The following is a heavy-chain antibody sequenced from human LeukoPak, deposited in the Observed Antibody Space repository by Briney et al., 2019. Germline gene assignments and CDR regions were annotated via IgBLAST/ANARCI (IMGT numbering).Heavy chain of an antibody. V-gene: IGHV1-8*01. Sequence: GASVKVSCKASGYTFTSYDINWVRQATGQGLEWMGWMNPNSGNTGYAQKFQGRVTITRNTSISTAYMELSGLRSEDTAVYYCASSVRGQPSRYWGQGTLVTVSS. CDR1: GYTFTSYD. CDR3: ASSVRGQPSRY. J-gene: IGHJ4*02. D-gene: IGHD3-10*01. CDR2: MNPNSGNT.